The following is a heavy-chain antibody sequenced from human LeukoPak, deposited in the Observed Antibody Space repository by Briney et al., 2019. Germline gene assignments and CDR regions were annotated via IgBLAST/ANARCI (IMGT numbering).Heavy chain of an antibody. CDR3: ARVESYPLRNAFDI. D-gene: IGHD1-14*01. J-gene: IGHJ3*02. Sequence: GGSLRLSCAASGFTFSSYEMNWVRQAPGKGLEWVSYISSSGITIYYADSVKGRFTISRDNAKNSLYLQMNSLRAEDTAIYYCARVESYPLRNAFDIWGQGTMVTVSS. V-gene: IGHV3-48*03. CDR1: GFTFSSYE. CDR2: ISSSGITI.